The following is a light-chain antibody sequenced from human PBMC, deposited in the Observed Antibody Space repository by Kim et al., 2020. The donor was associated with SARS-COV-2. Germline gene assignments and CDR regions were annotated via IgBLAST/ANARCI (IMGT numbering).Light chain of an antibody. J-gene: IGLJ3*02. V-gene: IGLV10-54*01. CDR3: SAWDSSLSAWV. CDR1: SKNVGNEG. Sequence: QAGLTQPPSVSKGLRQTATLTCTGNSKNVGNEGAAWLQQHQGHPPKLLSYRNNSRPSGISERLSASRSGNTASLTITGLQPEDEADYYCSAWDSSLSAWVFGGGTQLTVL. CDR2: RNN.